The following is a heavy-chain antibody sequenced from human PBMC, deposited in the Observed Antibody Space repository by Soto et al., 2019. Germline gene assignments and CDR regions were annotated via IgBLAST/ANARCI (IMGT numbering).Heavy chain of an antibody. D-gene: IGHD2-21*02. Sequence: PSQTRSLTCTVSGDSISSGGYYWNWIRQHPGKGLEWIGYIYYSVNTYYNPSLKSRLTISVDASKNELSLKLSSVTAAYTAVYYCARDLVVTTVLGNHYYGLDVWGQGTTVTASS. CDR3: ARDLVVTTVLGNHYYGLDV. J-gene: IGHJ6*02. V-gene: IGHV4-31*03. CDR1: GDSISSGGYY. CDR2: IYYSVNT.